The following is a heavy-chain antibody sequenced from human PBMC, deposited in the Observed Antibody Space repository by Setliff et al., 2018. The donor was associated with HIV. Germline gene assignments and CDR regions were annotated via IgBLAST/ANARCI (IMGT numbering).Heavy chain of an antibody. J-gene: IGHJ6*03. CDR2: IYTSGST. V-gene: IGHV4-61*02. D-gene: IGHD6-13*01. CDR3: ARDWSGYSSSRGSYYYYMDV. Sequence: SETLSLTCTVSGGSISGGNYYWTWVRLPAEKGLEWIGRIYTSGSTNYNPSLKSRVTISVDTSKNQFSLRLSSVTAADTAIYYCARDWSGYSSSRGSYYYYMDVWGKGTTVTVSS. CDR1: GGSISGGNYY.